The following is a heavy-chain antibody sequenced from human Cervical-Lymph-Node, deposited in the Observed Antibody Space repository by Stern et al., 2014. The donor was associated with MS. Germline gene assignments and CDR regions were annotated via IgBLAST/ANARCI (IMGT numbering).Heavy chain of an antibody. Sequence: QVQLVQSGAEVKKPGASVKVSCEASGYTFNRYYIHWVRQAPGQGLEWVGMINPSGGSTNYAQKFQGRVTMTRDTSTSTVYMELNSLRSDDTATYYCARDAHGDSFDYWGQGTLVTVSS. J-gene: IGHJ4*02. CDR1: GYTFNRYY. CDR3: ARDAHGDSFDY. D-gene: IGHD4-17*01. CDR2: INPSGGST. V-gene: IGHV1-46*02.